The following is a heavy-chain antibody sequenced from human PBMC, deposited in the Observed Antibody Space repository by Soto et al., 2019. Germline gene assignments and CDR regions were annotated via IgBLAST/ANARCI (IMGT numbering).Heavy chain of an antibody. Sequence: GGSLRLSCAASAAIFSCCGMHWVRQAPGKGLEWVAIIRYDGSNEDYADSVKGRFTISRDNSKNTLYLQMNSLRAEDSAVYYCASDGVGATAFRGYFDYWGQGALVTVSS. D-gene: IGHD1-26*01. CDR3: ASDGVGATAFRGYFDY. CDR2: IRYDGSNE. CDR1: AAIFSCCG. J-gene: IGHJ4*02. V-gene: IGHV3-33*01.